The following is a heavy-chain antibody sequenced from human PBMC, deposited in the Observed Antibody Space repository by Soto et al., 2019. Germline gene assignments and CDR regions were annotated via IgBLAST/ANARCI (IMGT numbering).Heavy chain of an antibody. Sequence: PSETLSLTCTVSGGSISSSSYYWGWIRQPPGKGLEWIGSIYYSGSTYYNPSLKSRVTISVDTSKNQFSLKLSSVTAADTAVYYCARHSDYWFDPWGQGTLVTVSS. J-gene: IGHJ5*02. V-gene: IGHV4-39*01. CDR3: ARHSDYWFDP. CDR1: GGSISSSSYY. CDR2: IYYSGST.